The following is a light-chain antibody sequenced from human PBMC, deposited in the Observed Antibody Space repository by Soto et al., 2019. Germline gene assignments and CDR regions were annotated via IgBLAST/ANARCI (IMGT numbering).Light chain of an antibody. V-gene: IGKV3-15*01. J-gene: IGKJ1*01. CDR2: DAS. CDR3: QQYGDRPRT. CDR1: QYIGSA. Sequence: LVLTESPATLSVTPGDRATLSCRASQYIGSAVAWYHQRSGQAPRLLIFDASIRVPTTPARFSGSVSGTEFTPTISSLESEDFAVYFCQQYGDRPRTFGQGTKVEI.